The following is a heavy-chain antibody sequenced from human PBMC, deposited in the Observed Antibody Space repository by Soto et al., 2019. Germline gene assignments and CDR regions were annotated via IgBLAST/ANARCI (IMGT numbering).Heavy chain of an antibody. CDR2: IKQDGSEK. J-gene: IGHJ4*02. CDR3: ARDCLAAAGTIYYFDY. CDR1: GFTFSSYW. Sequence: PGGSLRLSCAASGFTFSSYWMSWVRQAPGKGLEWVANIKQDGSEKYYVDSVKGRFTISRDNAKNSLYLQMNSLRAEDTAVYYCARDCLAAAGTIYYFDYWGQGTLVTVSS. D-gene: IGHD6-13*01. V-gene: IGHV3-7*01.